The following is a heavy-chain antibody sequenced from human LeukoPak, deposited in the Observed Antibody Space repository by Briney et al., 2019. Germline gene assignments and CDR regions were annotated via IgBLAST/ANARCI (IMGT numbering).Heavy chain of an antibody. V-gene: IGHV1-2*02. Sequence: ASVKVSCTASGYTFIDYYIHWVRQAPGQGLEWMGWINPNTGGTNYAQKFQGRVTVTRDTSITTAYIELSSLRSDDTAVYYCATSSRPLWFGELLNYFDYWGQGTLVTVSS. CDR2: INPNTGGT. CDR3: ATSSRPLWFGELLNYFDY. CDR1: GYTFIDYY. J-gene: IGHJ4*02. D-gene: IGHD3-10*01.